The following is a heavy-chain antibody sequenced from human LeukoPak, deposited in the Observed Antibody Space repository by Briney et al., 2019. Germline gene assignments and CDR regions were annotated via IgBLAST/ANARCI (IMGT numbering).Heavy chain of an antibody. D-gene: IGHD1-7*01. CDR1: GFTFDDYG. J-gene: IGHJ5*02. CDR2: INWNGGST. Sequence: PGGSLRLSCAASGFTFDDYGLSWVRQAPGKGLEWVSTINWNGGSTGYADSVKGRFTISRDNAKNSLYLQMNSLRAEDTAVYYCARGAGTTGWFDPWGQGTLVTVSS. V-gene: IGHV3-20*04. CDR3: ARGAGTTGWFDP.